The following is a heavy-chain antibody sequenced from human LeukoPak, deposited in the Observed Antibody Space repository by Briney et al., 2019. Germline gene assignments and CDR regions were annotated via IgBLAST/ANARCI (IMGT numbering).Heavy chain of an antibody. J-gene: IGHJ4*02. Sequence: ASVKVSCKVSGYTFTSFGINWVRQAPGQGLEWMGWISAYNGNTNYAQKLQGRVTMTTDTSTSTAYMELRSLRSDDTAVYYCARDDSGGYYYFDYWGQGTLVTVSS. V-gene: IGHV1-18*01. D-gene: IGHD3-22*01. CDR1: GYTFTSFG. CDR3: ARDDSGGYYYFDY. CDR2: ISAYNGNT.